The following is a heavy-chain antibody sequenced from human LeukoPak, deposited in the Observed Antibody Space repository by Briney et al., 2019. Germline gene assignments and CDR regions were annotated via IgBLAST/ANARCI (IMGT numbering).Heavy chain of an antibody. V-gene: IGHV4-4*07. Sequence: SETLSLTCTVSGGSISSYYWSWIRQPAGKGLEWIGRIYTSGSTSYNPSLKSRVTMSVDTSKNQFSLKLSSVTAADTAVYYCARDGYYDFRSGYNYYYYYMDVWGKGTTVTVSS. CDR3: ARDGYYDFRSGYNYYYYYMDV. D-gene: IGHD3-3*01. J-gene: IGHJ6*03. CDR1: GGSISSYY. CDR2: IYTSGST.